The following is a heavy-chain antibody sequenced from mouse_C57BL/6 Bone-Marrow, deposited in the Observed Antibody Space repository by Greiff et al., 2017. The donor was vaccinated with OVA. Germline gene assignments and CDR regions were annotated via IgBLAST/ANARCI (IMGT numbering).Heavy chain of an antibody. CDR2: ISYDGSN. J-gene: IGHJ3*01. CDR1: GYSITSGYY. Sequence: EVQLQESGPGLVKPSQSLSLTCSVTGYSITSGYYWNWIRQFPGNKLEWMGYISYDGSNNYNPSLKNRIAITRDTSKDQFFLKLNSVTTEDTATYYCASDHGYDGGFAYGGQGTLVTVSA. V-gene: IGHV3-6*01. CDR3: ASDHGYDGGFAY. D-gene: IGHD2-2*01.